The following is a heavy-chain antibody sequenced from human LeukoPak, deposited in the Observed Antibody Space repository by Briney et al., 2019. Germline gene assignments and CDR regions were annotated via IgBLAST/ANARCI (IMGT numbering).Heavy chain of an antibody. CDR3: AGSYCSSTSCPKVYYYYMDV. J-gene: IGHJ6*03. CDR2: IYTSGST. V-gene: IGHV4-59*10. CDR1: GGSFSGYY. D-gene: IGHD2-2*01. Sequence: SETLSLTCAVYGGSFSGYYWSWIRQPAGKGLEWIGRIYTSGSTNYNPSLKSRVTMSVDTSKNQFSLKLSSVTAADTAVYYCAGSYCSSTSCPKVYYYYMDVWGKGTTVTISS.